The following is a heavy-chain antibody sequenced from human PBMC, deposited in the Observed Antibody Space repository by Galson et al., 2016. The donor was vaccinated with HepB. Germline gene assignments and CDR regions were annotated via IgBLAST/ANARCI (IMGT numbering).Heavy chain of an antibody. CDR1: GFTFSRYG. J-gene: IGHJ4*02. CDR3: AKDGLYYGSGSYGSVDY. Sequence: SLRLSCAASGFTFSRYGMHWVRQGPGKGLEWVADISYDGSNKYYADSVKGRSTISRDNSKNTLYLQMNSLRAEDTAFYFCAKDGLYYGSGSYGSVDYWGQGTLVTVSS. CDR2: ISYDGSNK. V-gene: IGHV3-30*18. D-gene: IGHD3-10*01.